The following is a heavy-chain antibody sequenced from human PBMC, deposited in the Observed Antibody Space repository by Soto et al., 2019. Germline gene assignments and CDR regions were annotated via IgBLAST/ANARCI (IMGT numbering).Heavy chain of an antibody. Sequence: QVQLVQSGAEVKKPGASVKVSCKASGYTFTSYGISWVRQAPGQGLEGMGWISAYNGKTNYAQKLQGRVTMTTDTSTSTAYMELRSLRSDDTAVYYCARGVRFEYSSSLSAFDIWGQGTMVTVSS. D-gene: IGHD6-6*01. CDR1: GYTFTSYG. J-gene: IGHJ3*02. CDR2: ISAYNGKT. CDR3: ARGVRFEYSSSLSAFDI. V-gene: IGHV1-18*01.